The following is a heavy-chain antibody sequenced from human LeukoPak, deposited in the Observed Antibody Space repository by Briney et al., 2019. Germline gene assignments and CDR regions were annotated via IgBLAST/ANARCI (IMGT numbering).Heavy chain of an antibody. J-gene: IGHJ4*02. CDR2: INHSGST. Sequence: PSETLSLTCAVYGGSFSGYYWSWIRQPPGKGLEWIGEINHSGSTNYNPSLKSRVTISVDTSKNQFSLKLSSVTAADTAVYYCARPSFRTGSYFDHWGQGTLVTVSS. V-gene: IGHV4-34*01. CDR3: ARPSFRTGSYFDH. D-gene: IGHD3/OR15-3a*01. CDR1: GGSFSGYY.